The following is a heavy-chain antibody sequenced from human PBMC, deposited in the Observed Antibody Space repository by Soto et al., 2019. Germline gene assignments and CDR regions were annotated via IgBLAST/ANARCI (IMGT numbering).Heavy chain of an antibody. CDR2: IKSKTDGGTT. CDR3: TTDKWGYYYYGMDV. V-gene: IGHV3-15*07. CDR1: GFTFSNAW. Sequence: GGSLRLSCAASGFTFSNAWMNWVRQAPGKGLEWVGRIKSKTDGGTTDYAAPVKGRFTISRDDSKNTLYLQMNSLKTEDTAVYYCTTDKWGYYYYGMDVWGQGTTVTVSS. J-gene: IGHJ6*02. D-gene: IGHD7-27*01.